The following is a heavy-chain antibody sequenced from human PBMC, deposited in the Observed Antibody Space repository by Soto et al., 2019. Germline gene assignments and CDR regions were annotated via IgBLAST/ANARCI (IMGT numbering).Heavy chain of an antibody. J-gene: IGHJ4*02. CDR3: ARQLDTAMVIDY. Sequence: QLQLQESGPGLVKPSETLSLTCTVSGGSISSSSYYWGWIRQPPGKGMEWIGSIYYSGSTYYNPSLKSRVTISVDTSKNQFSLKLSPVTAADTAVYYFARQLDTAMVIDYWGQGTLVTVSS. CDR2: IYYSGST. CDR1: GGSISSSSYY. D-gene: IGHD5-18*01. V-gene: IGHV4-39*01.